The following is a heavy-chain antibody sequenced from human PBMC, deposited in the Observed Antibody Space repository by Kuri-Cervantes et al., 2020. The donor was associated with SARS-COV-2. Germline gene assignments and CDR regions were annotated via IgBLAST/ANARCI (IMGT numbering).Heavy chain of an antibody. Sequence: LSLTCAASGFTFSSYGMHWVRQAPGKGLEWVAFIRYDGSNKYYADSVKGRFTISRDNSKNTLYLQMNSLRAEDTAVYYCARDSERGMATMDAFDIWGQGTMVTVSS. CDR2: IRYDGSNK. D-gene: IGHD5-24*01. J-gene: IGHJ3*02. CDR1: GFTFSSYG. CDR3: ARDSERGMATMDAFDI. V-gene: IGHV3-30*02.